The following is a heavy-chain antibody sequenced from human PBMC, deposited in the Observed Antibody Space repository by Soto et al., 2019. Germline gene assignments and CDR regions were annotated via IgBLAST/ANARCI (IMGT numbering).Heavy chain of an antibody. J-gene: IGHJ4*02. Sequence: VGSLRFSCATSGLTFSNYAMSWVRQAPGGGLEWVSSMSGSSSTTYYADSVRGRFTISRDRSKNTLYLQMSSLGAEDTALYYCAKNQERELPRVIDFWGQGTLVTVSS. CDR2: MSGSSSTT. CDR3: AKNQERELPRVIDF. V-gene: IGHV3-23*01. CDR1: GLTFSNYA. D-gene: IGHD1-7*01.